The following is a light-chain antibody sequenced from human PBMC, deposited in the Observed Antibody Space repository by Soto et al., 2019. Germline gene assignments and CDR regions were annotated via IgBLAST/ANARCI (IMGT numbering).Light chain of an antibody. CDR1: SSDVGPYKY. CDR2: AVN. CDR3: SSYASGNIYV. V-gene: IGLV2-8*01. Sequence: QSALTQPPSASGSPGQSVTISCTGTSSDVGPYKYVSWYQQHPGKAPKLIIYAVNQRPSGVPDRFSGSKSGNTASLTVSGLQAEDGADYSCSSYASGNIYVFGTGTKVTVL. J-gene: IGLJ1*01.